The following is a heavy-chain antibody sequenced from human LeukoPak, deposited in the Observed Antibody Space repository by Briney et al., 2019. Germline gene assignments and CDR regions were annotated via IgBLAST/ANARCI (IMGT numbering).Heavy chain of an antibody. V-gene: IGHV3-7*01. CDR1: GFTFSSQC. CDR3: ARAAIGRGWIFAC. CDR2: INQEGSEK. D-gene: IGHD6-19*01. Sequence: GGSLRLSCAASGFTFSSQCVTWVRQAPGKGLEWVANINQEGSEKYYGDSEKRRFTISRDNTKNSLYLQMNSLRAEDTTVYYCARAAIGRGWIFACWGEGTLVTVSS. J-gene: IGHJ4*02.